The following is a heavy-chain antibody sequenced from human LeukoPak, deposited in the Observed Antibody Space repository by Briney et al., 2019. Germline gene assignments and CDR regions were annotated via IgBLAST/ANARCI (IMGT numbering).Heavy chain of an antibody. V-gene: IGHV4-31*03. Sequence: PSQTLSLTCTVSGGSISSGGYYWSWIRQHPGKGLEWIGYIYYSGSTYYNPSLKSRVTISVDTSKNQFSLKLSSVTAADTAVYYCARALWFGELLSVTHFDYWGQGTLVTVSS. D-gene: IGHD3-10*01. CDR3: ARALWFGELLSVTHFDY. CDR1: GGSISSGGYY. CDR2: IYYSGST. J-gene: IGHJ4*02.